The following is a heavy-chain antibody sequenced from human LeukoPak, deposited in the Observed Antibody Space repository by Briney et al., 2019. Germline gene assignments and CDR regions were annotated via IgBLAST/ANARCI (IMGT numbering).Heavy chain of an antibody. V-gene: IGHV5-51*01. D-gene: IGHD3-10*01. CDR1: GYSFTSYW. CDR3: ASLGSGSYYPFDAFDI. CDR2: IYPGDSDT. J-gene: IGHJ3*02. Sequence: GESLKISCKGSGYSFTSYWIGWVRQMPGKGLEWMGIIYPGDSDTRYSPSFQGQVTISADKSISTVYLQWSSLKASDTAMYHCASLGSGSYYPFDAFDIWGQGTMVTVSS.